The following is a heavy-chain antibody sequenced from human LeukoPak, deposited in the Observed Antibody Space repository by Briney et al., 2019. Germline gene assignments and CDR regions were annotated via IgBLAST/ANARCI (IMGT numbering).Heavy chain of an antibody. V-gene: IGHV7-4-1*02. J-gene: IGHJ4*02. CDR3: ARERWELTLSYFDY. CDR2: INTNTGNP. D-gene: IGHD1-26*01. Sequence: AASVTVSCKASGYTFTSYAMNWVRQAPGQGLEWMGWINTNTGNPTYAQGFTGRFVFSLDTSVSTAYLQISSLKAEDTAVYYCARERWELTLSYFDYWGQGTLVTVSS. CDR1: GYTFTSYA.